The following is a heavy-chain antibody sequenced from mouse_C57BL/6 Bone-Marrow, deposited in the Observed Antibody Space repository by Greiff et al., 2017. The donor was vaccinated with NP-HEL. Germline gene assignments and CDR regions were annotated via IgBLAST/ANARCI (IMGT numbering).Heavy chain of an antibody. V-gene: IGHV1-52*01. CDR3: ARNLYGYYGFAY. D-gene: IGHD2-3*01. CDR1: GYTFTSYW. Sequence: VQLQQPGAELVRPGSSVKLSCKASGYTFTSYWMHWVKQRPIQGLEWIGNIDPSDSETHYNQKFKDKATLTVDKSSSTAYMQLSSLTSEDSAVYYCARNLYGYYGFAYWGQGTLVTVSA. J-gene: IGHJ3*01. CDR2: IDPSDSET.